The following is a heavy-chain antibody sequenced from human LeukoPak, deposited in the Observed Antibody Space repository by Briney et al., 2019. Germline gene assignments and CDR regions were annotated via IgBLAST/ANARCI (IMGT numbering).Heavy chain of an antibody. D-gene: IGHD6-19*01. J-gene: IGHJ6*02. CDR2: ISSSSSTI. V-gene: IGHV3-48*01. Sequence: GGSLRLSCAASGFTFSSCSMNWVRQAPGKGLEWVSYISSSSSTIYYADSVKGRFTISRDNAKNSLYLQMNSLRAEDTAVYYCAGDGYSSGWYPDSGYYYGMDVWGQGTTVTVSS. CDR1: GFTFSSCS. CDR3: AGDGYSSGWYPDSGYYYGMDV.